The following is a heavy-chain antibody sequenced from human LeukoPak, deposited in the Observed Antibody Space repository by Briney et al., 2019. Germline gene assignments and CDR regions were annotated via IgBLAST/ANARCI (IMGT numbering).Heavy chain of an antibody. D-gene: IGHD3-10*01. CDR3: AKSPEWAGLVLWFGEPQDYYYMDV. Sequence: PGGSLRLSCAASGFTFSSYGMHWVRQAPGKGLEWVAFIRYDGSNKYYADSVKGRFTISRDNSKNTLYLQMNSLRAEDTAVYYCAKSPEWAGLVLWFGEPQDYYYMDVWGKGTTVTISS. V-gene: IGHV3-30*02. CDR1: GFTFSSYG. CDR2: IRYDGSNK. J-gene: IGHJ6*03.